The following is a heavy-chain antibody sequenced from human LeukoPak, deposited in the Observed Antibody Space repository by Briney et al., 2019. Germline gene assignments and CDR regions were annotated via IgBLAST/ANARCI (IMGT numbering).Heavy chain of an antibody. J-gene: IGHJ4*02. Sequence: SETLSLTCAVYGGSFSGYYWSWIRQPPGKGLEWIGEINHSGSTNYNPSLKSRVTISVDTSKNQFSLKLSSVTAADTAVYYCARVEMATITLDYWGQGTLVTVSS. CDR3: ARVEMATITLDY. CDR2: INHSGST. CDR1: GGSFSGYY. D-gene: IGHD5-24*01. V-gene: IGHV4-34*01.